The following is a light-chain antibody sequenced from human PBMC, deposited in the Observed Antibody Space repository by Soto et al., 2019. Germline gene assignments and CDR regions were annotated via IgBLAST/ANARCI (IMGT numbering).Light chain of an antibody. CDR2: KAS. V-gene: IGKV1-5*03. Sequence: DIPMTQSPSTLSASVGDRVTITCRASQSISSWLAWYKQKPGKAPKLLIYKASSLESGVPSSFSGSGSGTEFPLTISSLQPDDFATYYCQQYDSWWTFGQGTKVEIK. CDR1: QSISSW. J-gene: IGKJ1*01. CDR3: QQYDSWWT.